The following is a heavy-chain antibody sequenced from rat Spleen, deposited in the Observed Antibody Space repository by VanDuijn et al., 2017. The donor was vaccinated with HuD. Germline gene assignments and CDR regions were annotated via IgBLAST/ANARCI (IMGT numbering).Heavy chain of an antibody. CDR2: INPDGSST. D-gene: IGHD1-11*01. CDR1: GFTFSSNW. CDR3: VSLVTEAIGNWFSS. J-gene: IGHJ3*01. V-gene: IGHV5-35*01. Sequence: EVQLVESGGGLVQPGRSLKLSCAASGFTFSSNWLNWIRQAPGKGLEWVATINPDGSSTYYPDTVKGRFVISKDNAKNTGYLQMNNLRSEDTAMYCFVSLVTEAIGNWFSSWGECTLVTVSS.